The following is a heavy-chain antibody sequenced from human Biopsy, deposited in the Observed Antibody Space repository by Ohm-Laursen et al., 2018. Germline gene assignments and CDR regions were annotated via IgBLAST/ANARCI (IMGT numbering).Heavy chain of an antibody. V-gene: IGHV4-4*07. CDR1: GDSINNYY. D-gene: IGHD1-26*01. CDR3: SRGTGRYYVYGAFDI. CDR2: IYTSGSP. Sequence: GTLSLTCTVSGDSINNYYWSWIRQPAGKGLEWIGRIYTSGSPNYNLSLESRVTMSVDTSKNQFSLNLRSVTAADTAVYYCSRGTGRYYVYGAFDIWGQGTVVTVSS. J-gene: IGHJ3*02.